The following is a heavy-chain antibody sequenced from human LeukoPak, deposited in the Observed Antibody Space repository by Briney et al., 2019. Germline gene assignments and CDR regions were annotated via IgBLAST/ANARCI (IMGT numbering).Heavy chain of an antibody. D-gene: IGHD5-24*01. CDR2: ISSSGGST. Sequence: PGGSLRLSCAASGFTFSSYAMSWVRQAPGKGLEWVSAISSSGGSTYYADSVKGRFTISRDNSKNTLYLQMNSLRAEDTAVYYCAKLGGWLQFQEGWHYFDYWGQGTLVTVSS. CDR3: AKLGGWLQFQEGWHYFDY. V-gene: IGHV3-23*01. J-gene: IGHJ4*02. CDR1: GFTFSSYA.